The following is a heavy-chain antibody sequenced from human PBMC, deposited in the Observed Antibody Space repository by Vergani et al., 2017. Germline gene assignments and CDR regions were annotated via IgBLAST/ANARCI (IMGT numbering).Heavy chain of an antibody. CDR2: INWNSDSI. D-gene: IGHD6-13*01. V-gene: IGHV3-9*01. Sequence: EVQLVESGGGLVQLGRSLRLSCAASGFTFDDYAMHWVRQAPGKGLEWVSGINWNSDSIAYADSVKGRFTISRDNAKNSLYLQMNSLRAEDTALYYCVKDIAASGNYWYFDRWGRGTLVTVSS. J-gene: IGHJ2*01. CDR3: VKDIAASGNYWYFDR. CDR1: GFTFDDYA.